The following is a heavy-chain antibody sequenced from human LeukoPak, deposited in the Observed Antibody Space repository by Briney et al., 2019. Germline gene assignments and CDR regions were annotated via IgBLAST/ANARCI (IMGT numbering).Heavy chain of an antibody. J-gene: IGHJ4*02. Sequence: SETLSLTCTITGDSTNTYFWSWIRQPPGKGLEWIGYIYYTGTTNYNPSLKSRVTISVDTSKNQFSLKVSSVTAADTGVYYCASKSTDHGELRFDYWGQGTLVTVSS. CDR2: IYYTGTT. D-gene: IGHD4-17*01. V-gene: IGHV4-59*01. CDR1: GDSTNTYF. CDR3: ASKSTDHGELRFDY.